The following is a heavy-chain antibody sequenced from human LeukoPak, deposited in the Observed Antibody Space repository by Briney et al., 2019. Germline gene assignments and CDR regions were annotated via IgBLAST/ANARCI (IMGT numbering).Heavy chain of an antibody. CDR1: GDSVSSNSAA. J-gene: IGHJ2*01. CDR2: TYYRSKWYN. V-gene: IGHV6-1*01. Sequence: SQTLSLTCAISGDSVSSNSAAWNWIRQSPSRGLEWLGRTYYRSKWYNDYAVSVKSRITINPDTSKNHFSLQLNSVTPEDTAVYYCARGGQRMTTVTPGAADWYFDLWGRGTLVTVSS. D-gene: IGHD4-17*01. CDR3: ARGGQRMTTVTPGAADWYFDL.